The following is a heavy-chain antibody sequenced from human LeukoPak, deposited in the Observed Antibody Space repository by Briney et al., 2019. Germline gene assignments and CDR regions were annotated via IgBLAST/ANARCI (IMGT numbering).Heavy chain of an antibody. CDR1: GGSISSGSYY. CDR3: ATWFGEKSDAFDI. D-gene: IGHD3-10*01. J-gene: IGHJ3*02. CDR2: IYTSGST. V-gene: IGHV4-61*02. Sequence: PSETLSLTCTVSGGSISSGSYYWSWIRQPAGKGLEWIGRIYTSGSTNYNPSLKSRVTISVDTSKNQFSLKLSSVTAADTAVYYCATWFGEKSDAFDIWGQGTMVTVSS.